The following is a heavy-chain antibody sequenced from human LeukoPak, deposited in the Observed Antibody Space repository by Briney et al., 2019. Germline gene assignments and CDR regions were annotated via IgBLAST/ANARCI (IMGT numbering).Heavy chain of an antibody. V-gene: IGHV3-7*01. J-gene: IGHJ4*02. D-gene: IGHD1-1*01. Sequence: GGSLRLSCAASGFTFSSYWTTWVRQAPGKGLEWVANIKQDVREKYNVDSVKGRFTISRDNAKNSLYLQMNSLRAEDTAVYYCARTGSYFDHWGQGTLVTVST. CDR2: IKQDVREK. CDR1: GFTFSSYW. CDR3: ARTGSYFDH.